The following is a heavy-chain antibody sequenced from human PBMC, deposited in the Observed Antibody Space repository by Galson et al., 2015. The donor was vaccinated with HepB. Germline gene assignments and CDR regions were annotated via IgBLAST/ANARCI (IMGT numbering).Heavy chain of an antibody. CDR3: ARDRLDFWSGYYFDY. V-gene: IGHV3-33*01. D-gene: IGHD3-3*01. CDR2: IWYDGSNK. Sequence: SLRLSCAASGFTFSRYGMHWVRQAPGKGLEWMAVIWYDGSNKYYADSVKGRFTISRDNSKNTLFLQMSSLRAEDTAVYYCARDRLDFWSGYYFDYWGQGTLVTVSS. J-gene: IGHJ4*02. CDR1: GFTFSRYG.